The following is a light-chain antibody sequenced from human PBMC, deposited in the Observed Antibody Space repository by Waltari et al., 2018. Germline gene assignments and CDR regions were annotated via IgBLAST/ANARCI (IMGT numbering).Light chain of an antibody. CDR3: NSRESSDNHLV. J-gene: IGLJ2*01. CDR2: GEN. CDR1: SLRSFY. Sequence: SSELTQDPAVSVALGQTVRITCQGDSLRSFYASWYQQRPGQAPLLVIYGENNRPSGCPDRLACSRSGNSASFIITGAQAEEEADYYCNSRESSDNHLVFGGGTKLTVL. V-gene: IGLV3-19*01.